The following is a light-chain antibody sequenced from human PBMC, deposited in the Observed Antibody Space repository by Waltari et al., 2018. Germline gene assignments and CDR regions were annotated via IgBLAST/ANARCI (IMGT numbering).Light chain of an antibody. CDR1: SPNVGSNS. CDR3: AAWDDSLTGYV. CDR2: SNT. J-gene: IGLJ1*01. Sequence: QSVLTQSPSASGTPGQRVTISCPGSSPNVGSNSVDWYQKPPGTPPNRLIYSNTQRPSGVPDRFSGSKSGTSASLAISGLQSEDEAEYFCAAWDDSLTGYVFGTGTKVTVL. V-gene: IGLV1-44*01.